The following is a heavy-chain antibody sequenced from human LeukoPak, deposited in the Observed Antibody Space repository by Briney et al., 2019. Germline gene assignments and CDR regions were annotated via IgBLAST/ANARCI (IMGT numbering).Heavy chain of an antibody. Sequence: GGSLRLSCAASGFTLNSNFMTWVRQAPGEGLEWVSLIYSAGSTFYADSVKGRFTISRDNSKSTLSLQMNSLRAEDTAVYYCARGVVPAALDYWGQGTLVTVSS. J-gene: IGHJ4*02. CDR2: IYSAGST. CDR1: GFTLNSNF. D-gene: IGHD2-2*01. V-gene: IGHV3-66*01. CDR3: ARGVVPAALDY.